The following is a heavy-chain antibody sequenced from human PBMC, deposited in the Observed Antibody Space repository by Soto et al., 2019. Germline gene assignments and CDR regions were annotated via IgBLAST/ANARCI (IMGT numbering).Heavy chain of an antibody. CDR3: ATKNGGTSPFDN. Sequence: PGGSLRLSCAASGFTFSGSPMSWVRQAPGMGLEWVSAISACSTTIYYADSVKGRFTISRDNSKNTLYLRMDDLRAEDTAVYYCATKNGGTSPFDNWGQGTPVTVSS. CDR1: GFTFSGSP. J-gene: IGHJ4*02. CDR2: ISACSTTI. V-gene: IGHV3-23*01. D-gene: IGHD3-16*01.